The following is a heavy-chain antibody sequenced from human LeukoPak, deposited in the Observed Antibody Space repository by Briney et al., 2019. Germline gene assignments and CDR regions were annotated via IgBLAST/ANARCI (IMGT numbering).Heavy chain of an antibody. D-gene: IGHD3-3*01. Sequence: ASVKVSCKASGYTFTSYGISWVRQAPGQGLEWMGWISAYNGNTNRAQKLQGRVTMTTDTSTSTAYMELRSLRSDDTAVYYCARAGDDFWSGYPLDVWGQGTTVTVSS. J-gene: IGHJ6*02. CDR2: ISAYNGNT. CDR1: GYTFTSYG. V-gene: IGHV1-18*01. CDR3: ARAGDDFWSGYPLDV.